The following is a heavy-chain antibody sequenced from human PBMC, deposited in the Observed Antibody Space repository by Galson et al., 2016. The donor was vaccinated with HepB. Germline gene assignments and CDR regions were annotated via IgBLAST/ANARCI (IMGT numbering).Heavy chain of an antibody. V-gene: IGHV1-69*13. CDR3: ARLDAYSYPYYFDS. CDR2: ITPIFGTT. CDR1: GGTFTNYV. D-gene: IGHD5-24*01. Sequence: SVKVSCKASGGTFTNYVISWVRQAPGQGLEWMGGITPIFGTTNYPQKFQGRVTINADYSTSTAYLELSSLRSDDTAVYYCARLDAYSYPYYFDSWGQGTLVTVAS. J-gene: IGHJ4*02.